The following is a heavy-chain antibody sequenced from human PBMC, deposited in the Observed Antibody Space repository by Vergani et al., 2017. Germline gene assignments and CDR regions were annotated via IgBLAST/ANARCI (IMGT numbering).Heavy chain of an antibody. Sequence: EVQLLESGGGLVQPGGSLRLSCAASGFTFSSYAMSWVRQAPGKGLEWVSAISGSGGSTYYADSVKGRFTISRDNAKNSLYLQMNSLRAEDTAVYYCARDRYDILTGYSGFDYWGQGTLVTVSS. CDR1: GFTFSSYA. D-gene: IGHD3-9*01. V-gene: IGHV3-23*01. J-gene: IGHJ4*02. CDR3: ARDRYDILTGYSGFDY. CDR2: ISGSGGST.